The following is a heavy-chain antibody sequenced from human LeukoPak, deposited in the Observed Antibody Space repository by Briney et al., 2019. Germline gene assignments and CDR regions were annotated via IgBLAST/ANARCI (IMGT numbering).Heavy chain of an antibody. V-gene: IGHV4-34*01. CDR1: GGSFSGYY. J-gene: IGHJ5*02. CDR3: ARAAGYYDFWSGYHP. D-gene: IGHD3-3*01. CDR2: INHSGST. Sequence: PSETLSLTCAVYGGSFSGYYWSWIRQPPGKGLERIGEINHSGSTNYNPSLKSRVTISVDTSKNQFSLKLSSVTAADTAVYYCARAAGYYDFWSGYHPWGQGTLVTVSS.